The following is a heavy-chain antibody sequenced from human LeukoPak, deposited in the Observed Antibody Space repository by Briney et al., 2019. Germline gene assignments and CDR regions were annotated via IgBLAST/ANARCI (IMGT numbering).Heavy chain of an antibody. CDR1: GYTLTELS. D-gene: IGHD2-15*01. V-gene: IGHV1-24*01. CDR2: FDPEDGET. CDR3: AVVVAAPHGFY. J-gene: IGHJ4*02. Sequence: ASVKVSCKVSGYTLTELSMHWVRQAPGKGLEWMGGFDPEDGETIYAQKFQGRVTMTRDTSVSTAYMELSRLRSDDTAVYYCAVVVAAPHGFYWGQGTLVTVSS.